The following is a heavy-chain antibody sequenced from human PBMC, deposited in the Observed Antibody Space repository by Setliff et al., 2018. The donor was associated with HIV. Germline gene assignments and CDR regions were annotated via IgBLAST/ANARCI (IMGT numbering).Heavy chain of an antibody. CDR3: TRQLTPYYYDSPDY. CDR1: GFTFSSYW. CDR2: IKQDGSEK. Sequence: GGSLRLSCAASGFTFSSYWMSWVRQAPGKGLEWVANIKQDGSEKYYVDSVKGRFTISRDNAKNSLYLQMNSLRAEDTALYYCTRQLTPYYYDSPDYWGQGTLVTVSS. D-gene: IGHD3-22*01. V-gene: IGHV3-7*03. J-gene: IGHJ4*02.